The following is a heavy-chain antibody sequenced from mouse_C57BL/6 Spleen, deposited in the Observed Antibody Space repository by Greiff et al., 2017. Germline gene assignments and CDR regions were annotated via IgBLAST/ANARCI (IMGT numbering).Heavy chain of an antibody. J-gene: IGHJ3*01. D-gene: IGHD2-1*01. CDR1: GFTFSSYG. V-gene: IGHV5-6*01. CDR2: ISSGGSYT. Sequence: EVQLQESGGDLVKPGGSLKLSCAASGFTFSSYGMSWVRQTPDKRLEWVATISSGGSYTYYPDSVKGRFTISRDNAKNTLYLQMSSLKSEDTAMYYCARWDYGNYGAYWGQGTLVTVSA. CDR3: ARWDYGNYGAY.